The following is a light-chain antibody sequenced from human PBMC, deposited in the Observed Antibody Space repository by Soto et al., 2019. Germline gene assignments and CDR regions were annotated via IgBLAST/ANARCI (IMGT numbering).Light chain of an antibody. Sequence: EIILTQSPFTLSVSPGERATLSCRASQSVGSNLAWYQQKPGQAPRLLIYGASTRATGVPPRFSGSGSGTEFTLTISSLQSEYFAVYYCQKFNKWPWTFGQGTKVDIK. J-gene: IGKJ1*01. CDR1: QSVGSN. CDR3: QKFNKWPWT. CDR2: GAS. V-gene: IGKV3-15*01.